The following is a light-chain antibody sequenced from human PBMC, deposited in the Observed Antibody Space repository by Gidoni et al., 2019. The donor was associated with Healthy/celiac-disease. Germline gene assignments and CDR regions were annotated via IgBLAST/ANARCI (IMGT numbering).Light chain of an antibody. V-gene: IGLV3-1*01. J-gene: IGLJ2*01. Sequence: SYELTQPPSVYVSPGQTASITCSGDKLVDKYACWYQQKPGQSPVLVIYQDSKRPSGIPERFSGSNSGNTATLTISGTQAMDEADYYCQAWDSSTGVFGGGTKLTVL. CDR1: KLVDKY. CDR2: QDS. CDR3: QAWDSSTGV.